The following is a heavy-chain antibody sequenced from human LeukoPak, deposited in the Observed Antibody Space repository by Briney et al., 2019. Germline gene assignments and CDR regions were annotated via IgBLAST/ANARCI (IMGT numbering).Heavy chain of an antibody. CDR1: GYTFTSYD. CDR2: IIPILGIA. D-gene: IGHD5-18*01. CDR3: ARGRSPNTAMVILEF. J-gene: IGHJ4*02. Sequence: SVKVSCKASGYTFTSYDINWVRQAPGQGLEWMGRIIPILGIANYAQKFQGRVTITADRSTSTAYMELSSLRSEDTAVYYCARGRSPNTAMVILEFWGQGTLVTVSS. V-gene: IGHV1-69*04.